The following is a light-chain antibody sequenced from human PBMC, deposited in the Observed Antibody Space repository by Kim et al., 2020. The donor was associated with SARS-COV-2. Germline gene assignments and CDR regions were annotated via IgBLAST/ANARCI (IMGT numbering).Light chain of an antibody. CDR1: SNGVDGYNY. CDR2: GVT. CDR3: SSYAGSNTVI. Sequence: GQSLTISCTGRSNGVDGYNYVSGYQPYPGKAPKLMIYGVTERPSGVPDRFSGSKSGNTASLTVSGLQAEDEADYYCSSYAGSNTVIFGGGTQLTVL. J-gene: IGLJ2*01. V-gene: IGLV2-8*01.